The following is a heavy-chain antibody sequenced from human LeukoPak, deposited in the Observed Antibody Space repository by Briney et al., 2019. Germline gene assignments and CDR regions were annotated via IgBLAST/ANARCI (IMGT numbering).Heavy chain of an antibody. J-gene: IGHJ6*02. Sequence: PGGSLRLSCAASGFTVSSNYMSWVRQAPGKGLEWVSVIYSGGSTYCADSVKGRFTISRDNSKNTLYLQMNSLRAEDTAVYYCARENWKNGMDVWGQGTTVTVSS. CDR2: IYSGGST. CDR1: GFTVSSNY. CDR3: ARENWKNGMDV. V-gene: IGHV3-53*01. D-gene: IGHD1-1*01.